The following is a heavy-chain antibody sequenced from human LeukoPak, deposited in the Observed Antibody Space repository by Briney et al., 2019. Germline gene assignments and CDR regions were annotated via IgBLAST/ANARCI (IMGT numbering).Heavy chain of an antibody. D-gene: IGHD2-8*01. CDR1: GGSISSYY. J-gene: IGHJ5*02. CDR2: IYYSGST. CDR3: ARDVEYCTNGVCYEANWFDP. Sequence: SETLSLTCTVSGGSISSYYWSWIRQPPGKGLEWIGYIYYSGSTNYNPSLKSRVTISVDTSKNQFSLKLSSVTAADTAVYYCARDVEYCTNGVCYEANWFDPWGQGTLVTVSS. V-gene: IGHV4-59*01.